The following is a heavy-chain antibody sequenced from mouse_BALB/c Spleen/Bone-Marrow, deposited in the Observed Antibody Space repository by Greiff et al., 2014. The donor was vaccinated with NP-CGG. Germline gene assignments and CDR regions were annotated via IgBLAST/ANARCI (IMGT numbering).Heavy chain of an antibody. CDR3: AREKDWVFDY. Sequence: VQRVESGAELVKPGTSVKMSCKASGYTFTSYWMHWVKQRPGQGLEWIGDIYPGSDSTNYNEKFKSKATLTVDTSSSTAYMQLSSPTSEDSVVYYCAREKDWVFDYWGQGTTLTVSS. D-gene: IGHD4-1*01. CDR1: GYTFTSYW. CDR2: IYPGSDST. V-gene: IGHV1-55*01. J-gene: IGHJ2*01.